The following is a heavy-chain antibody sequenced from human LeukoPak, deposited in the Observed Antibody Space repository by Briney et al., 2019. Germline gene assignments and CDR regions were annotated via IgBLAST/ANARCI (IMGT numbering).Heavy chain of an antibody. CDR1: GFSFSNYE. CDR3: AKDLHSSGWYVAFDI. Sequence: PGGSLRLSCAASGFSFSNYEMNWVRQAPGKGLEWVSAISSSGGNTYYADSVKGRFTISRDNSKNTLYLQMNSLRAEDTALYYCAKDLHSSGWYVAFDIWGQGTMVTVSS. D-gene: IGHD6-19*01. J-gene: IGHJ3*02. V-gene: IGHV3-23*01. CDR2: ISSSGGNT.